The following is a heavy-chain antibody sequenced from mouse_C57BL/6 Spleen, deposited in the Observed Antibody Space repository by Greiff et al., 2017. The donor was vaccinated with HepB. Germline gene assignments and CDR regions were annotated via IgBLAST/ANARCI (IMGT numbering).Heavy chain of an antibody. CDR2: INPSTGGT. D-gene: IGHD1-1*01. V-gene: IGHV1-42*01. Sequence: EVQLQESGPELVKPGASVKISCKASGYSFTGYDIYWVKQSPEKSLEWIGEINPSTGGTTYNQKFKAKATLTVDKSSSTAYMQLKSLTSEDSAVYYCAYPHNCGSNYRDFGGWGTGATVTVST. CDR1: GYSFTGYD. CDR3: AYPHNCGSNYRDFGG. J-gene: IGHJ1*03.